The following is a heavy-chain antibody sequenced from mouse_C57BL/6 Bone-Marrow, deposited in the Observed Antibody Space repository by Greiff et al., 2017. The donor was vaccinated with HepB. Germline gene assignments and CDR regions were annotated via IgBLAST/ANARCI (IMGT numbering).Heavy chain of an antibody. V-gene: IGHV1-81*01. J-gene: IGHJ3*01. CDR1: GYTFTSYG. CDR3: ARWGGYGFAY. Sequence: QVQLQQSGAELARPGASVKLSCKASGYTFTSYGISWVKQRTGQGLEWIGEIYPRSGNTYYNEKSKGKATLTADKSSSTAYMELRSLTSEDSAVYFCARWGGYGFAYWGQGTLVTVSA. CDR2: IYPRSGNT. D-gene: IGHD2-2*01.